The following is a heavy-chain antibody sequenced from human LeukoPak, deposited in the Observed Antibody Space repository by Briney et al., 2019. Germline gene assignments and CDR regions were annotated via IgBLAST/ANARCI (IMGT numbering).Heavy chain of an antibody. Sequence: SVKVSCKASGGTFSSYAISWVRQAPGQGLEWMGGIIPIFGTANYAQKLQGRVIMTTDTSTSTAYMELRSLRSDDTAVYYCARKGNYDSSGYYYPLTYYYYGMDVWGQGTTVTVSS. CDR1: GGTFSSYA. CDR3: ARKGNYDSSGYYYPLTYYYYGMDV. J-gene: IGHJ6*02. D-gene: IGHD3-22*01. CDR2: IIPIFGTA. V-gene: IGHV1-69*05.